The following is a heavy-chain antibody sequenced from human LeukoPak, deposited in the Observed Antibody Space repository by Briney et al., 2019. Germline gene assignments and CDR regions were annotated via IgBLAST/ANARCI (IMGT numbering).Heavy chain of an antibody. CDR3: ARDYDFWSGSNWFDP. Sequence: ASVKVSCKASGYTFTGYYMHWVRQAPGQGLEWMGWINPNSGGTNYAQKFQGWVTTTRDTSISTAYMELSRLRSDDTAVYYCARDYDFWSGSNWFDPWGQGTLVTVSS. D-gene: IGHD3-3*01. CDR2: INPNSGGT. CDR1: GYTFTGYY. J-gene: IGHJ5*02. V-gene: IGHV1-2*04.